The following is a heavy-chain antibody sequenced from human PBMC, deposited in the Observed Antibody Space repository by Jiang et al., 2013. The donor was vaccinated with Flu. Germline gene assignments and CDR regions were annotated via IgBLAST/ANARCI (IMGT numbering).Heavy chain of an antibody. CDR2: IYDGGST. V-gene: IGHV4-59*01. Sequence: LLKPSETLSLTCAVYGGSFSGYYWSWIRQPPGKGLEWIGYIYDGGSTNYNPSLKSRVTISVDTSKNQFSLKLSSVTAADTAVYYCARREPGVRYRGAFDIWGQGTMVTVSS. J-gene: IGHJ3*02. CDR3: ARREPGVRYRGAFDI. D-gene: IGHD1-1*01. CDR1: GGSFSGYY.